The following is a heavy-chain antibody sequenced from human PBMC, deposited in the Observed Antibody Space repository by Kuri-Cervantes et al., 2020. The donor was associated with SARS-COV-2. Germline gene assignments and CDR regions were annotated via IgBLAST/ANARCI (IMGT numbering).Heavy chain of an antibody. CDR2: IHYRETT. J-gene: IGHJ3*02. CDR1: GGSISGSGYY. CDR3: ARSSGWAAAFDI. Sequence: SETLSLTCTVSGGSISGSGYYWAWIRQPPGKGLEWIGHIHYRETTYYNPSLKSRATISVDTSKNQFSLKLSSVTAADTAVYYCARSSGWAAAFDIWGQGTMVTVSS. V-gene: IGHV4-39*07. D-gene: IGHD6-19*01.